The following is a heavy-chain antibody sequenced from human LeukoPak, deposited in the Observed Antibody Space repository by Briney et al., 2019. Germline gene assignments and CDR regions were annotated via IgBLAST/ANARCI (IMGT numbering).Heavy chain of an antibody. Sequence: GRSLRLSCAASGFTFSSYGMHWVRQAPGKGLEWVAVIWYDGSKKYYADSVKGRFTISRDNSKNTLYLQMNSLRAEDTAVYYCARDLLGLVVSSGSYGYWGQGTLVTVSS. D-gene: IGHD1-26*01. J-gene: IGHJ4*02. V-gene: IGHV3-33*01. CDR3: ARDLLGLVVSSGSYGY. CDR1: GFTFSSYG. CDR2: IWYDGSKK.